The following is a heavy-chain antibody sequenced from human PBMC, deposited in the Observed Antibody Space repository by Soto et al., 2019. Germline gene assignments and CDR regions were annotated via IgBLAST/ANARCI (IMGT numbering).Heavy chain of an antibody. V-gene: IGHV4-34*01. J-gene: IGHJ5*02. CDR2: INHSGST. Sequence: SETLSLTCAVYGGSFSGYYLSWIRQPPGKGLEWIGEINHSGSTNYNPSLKSRVTISVDTSKNQFSLKLSSVTAADTAVYYCARVGLPGWFDPWGQGTLVTVYS. CDR3: ARVGLPGWFDP. D-gene: IGHD3-10*01. CDR1: GGSFSGYY.